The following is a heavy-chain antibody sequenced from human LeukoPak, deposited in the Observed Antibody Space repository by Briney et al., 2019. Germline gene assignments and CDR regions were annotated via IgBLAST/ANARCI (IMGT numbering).Heavy chain of an antibody. CDR3: ARGELLWIGESVYGMDV. V-gene: IGHV3-11*04. CDR2: ISGSGGST. Sequence: LSLTCTVSGGSISSSSYYWGWIRQPPGKGLEWVSAISGSGGSTYYADSVKGRFTISRDNAKNSLYLQMNSLRAEDTAVYYCARGELLWIGESVYGMDVWGQGTTVTVSS. J-gene: IGHJ6*02. CDR1: GGSISSSS. D-gene: IGHD3-10*01.